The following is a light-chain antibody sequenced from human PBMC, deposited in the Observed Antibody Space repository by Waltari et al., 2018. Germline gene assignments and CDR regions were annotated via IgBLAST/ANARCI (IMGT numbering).Light chain of an antibody. CDR3: QQYGSSPLFT. Sequence: EIVLTQSPGTLSLSPGERATLSCRASQSVSSSYLAWYQQKPGQAPRLLIYGASSRATDIPDRFSGSGSGTDFTLTISRLEPEDLAVYYCQQYGSSPLFTFGPGTKVDIK. J-gene: IGKJ3*01. CDR2: GAS. V-gene: IGKV3-20*01. CDR1: QSVSSSY.